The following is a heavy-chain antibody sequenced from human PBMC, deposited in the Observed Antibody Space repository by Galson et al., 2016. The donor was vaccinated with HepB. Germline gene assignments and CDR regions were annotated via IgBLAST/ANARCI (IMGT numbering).Heavy chain of an antibody. V-gene: IGHV3-43*01. CDR3: GKDWGSLWESSGKGMDV. J-gene: IGHJ6*02. CDR2: ITWDGLSP. CDR1: GFTFDDYT. D-gene: IGHD3-10*01. Sequence: SLRLSCAAFGFTFDDYTMHWVRQAPGKGLERVSLITWDGLSPVYADSVKGRFTISRDNRKNSLYLEMNGLRTEDTALYYCGKDWGSLWESSGKGMDVWGQGTTVAVSS.